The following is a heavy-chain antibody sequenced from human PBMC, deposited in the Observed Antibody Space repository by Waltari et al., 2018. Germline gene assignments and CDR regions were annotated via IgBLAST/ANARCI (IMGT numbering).Heavy chain of an antibody. J-gene: IGHJ4*02. D-gene: IGHD4-17*01. CDR2: IYTSGST. CDR3: ARVDTVTTLGAYYFDY. CDR1: GGSISSYY. V-gene: IGHV4-4*07. Sequence: QVQLQESGPGLVKPSETLSLTCTVSGGSISSYYWSWIRQPAGKGLEWIGRIYTSGSTNYNPSLKSRVTMSVDTSKNQFSLKLSSVTAADTAVYYCARVDTVTTLGAYYFDYWGQGTLVTVSS.